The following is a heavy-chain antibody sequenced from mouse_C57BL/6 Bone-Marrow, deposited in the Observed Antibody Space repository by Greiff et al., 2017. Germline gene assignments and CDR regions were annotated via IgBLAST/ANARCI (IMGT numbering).Heavy chain of an antibody. V-gene: IGHV1-75*01. J-gene: IGHJ4*01. CDR1: GYTFTDYY. CDR3: ADNYYGSSPYAMDY. CDR2: IFPGSGST. D-gene: IGHD1-1*01. Sequence: QVQLQQSGPELVKPGASVKISCKASGYTFTDYYINWVKQRPGQGLEWIGWIFPGSGSTSYNEKFKGKATLTVDKSSSTAYMLLSSLTSEDSAVYFCADNYYGSSPYAMDYWGQGTSVTVSS.